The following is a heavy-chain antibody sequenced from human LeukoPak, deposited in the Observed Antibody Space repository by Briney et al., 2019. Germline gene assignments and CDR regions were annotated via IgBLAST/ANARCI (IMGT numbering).Heavy chain of an antibody. D-gene: IGHD2-15*01. J-gene: IGHJ4*02. CDR2: IYYSGST. CDR3: ARDGGGTRDRTVVLWY. V-gene: IGHV4-39*02. CDR1: GGSISSSSYY. Sequence: SETLSLTCTVSGGSISSSSYYWRWIRQPTGKGLEWMGSIYYSGSTYYNPSLKSRVTISVDTSKNQFSLKLSSVTAADTAVYYCARDGGGTRDRTVVLWYWGQGTLVTVPS.